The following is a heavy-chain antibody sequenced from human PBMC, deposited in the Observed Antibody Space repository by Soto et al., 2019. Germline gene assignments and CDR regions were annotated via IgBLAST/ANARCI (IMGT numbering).Heavy chain of an antibody. J-gene: IGHJ5*01. D-gene: IGHD6-13*01. CDR3: VNLYSSSWYSDS. CDR2: VYYSGST. CDR1: GGSVSSGSYY. Sequence: SETLSLTCTVSGGSVSSGSYYWTWIRQPPGRELEYIGYVYYSGSTIYNPSLNSRVTISVDTSKNQFSLKLSSVTAADTAIYYCVNLYSSSWYSDSWGQGTLVTVS. V-gene: IGHV4-61*01.